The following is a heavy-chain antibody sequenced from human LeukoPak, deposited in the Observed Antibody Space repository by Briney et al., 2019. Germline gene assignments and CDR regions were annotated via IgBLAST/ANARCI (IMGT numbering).Heavy chain of an antibody. CDR2: IYYSGST. V-gene: IGHV4-59*01. CDR1: GGSISSYY. CDR3: ARARGPVGAIPFDY. D-gene: IGHD1-26*01. J-gene: IGHJ4*02. Sequence: SETLSLTCTVSGGSISSYYWSWIRQPPGKGLEWIGYIYYSGSTNYNPSLKSRVTISVDTSKNQFSLKLSSVTAADTAVYYCARARGPVGAIPFDYWGQGTLVTVSS.